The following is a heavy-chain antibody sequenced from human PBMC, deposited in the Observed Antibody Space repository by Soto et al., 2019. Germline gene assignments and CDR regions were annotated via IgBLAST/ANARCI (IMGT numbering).Heavy chain of an antibody. CDR1: GGSISSGGYS. V-gene: IGHV4-30-2*01. D-gene: IGHD3-9*01. CDR2: IYHSVST. CDR3: ARGPTIFF. J-gene: IGHJ4*02. Sequence: QLQLQESGSKLVKPSQTLSLTCAVSGGSISSGGYSWSWIRQPPGKGLEWIGYIYHSVSTYYNPSXKSRVSISVDRSKYQFSLKLRSVTAADTSVYCCARGPTIFFWGQGTLVTVSS.